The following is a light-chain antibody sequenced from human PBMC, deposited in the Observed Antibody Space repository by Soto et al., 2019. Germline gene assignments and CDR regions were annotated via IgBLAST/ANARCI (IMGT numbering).Light chain of an antibody. CDR1: SSDVGAYNF. CDR2: EVT. Sequence: QSALTQPASVSGSPGHSITISCTGTSSDVGAYNFVSWYQFHPGRAPNLIIYEVTIRPSGVSTRFSGSKSGNTASLTISGLQAEDEADYYCSSYTTSAPYVFGTGNKVTVL. J-gene: IGLJ1*01. CDR3: SSYTTSAPYV. V-gene: IGLV2-14*01.